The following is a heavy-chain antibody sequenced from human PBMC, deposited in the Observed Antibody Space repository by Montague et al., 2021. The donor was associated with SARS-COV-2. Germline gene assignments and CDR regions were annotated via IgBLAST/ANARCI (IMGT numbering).Heavy chain of an antibody. D-gene: IGHD3-10*01. CDR1: GGSISSNSYY. J-gene: IGHJ5*02. CDR2: IYYSGST. CDR3: AGHFYSYANCFDP. Sequence: SETLSLTCTVSGGSISSNSYYWAWIRQPPGKGLEWIGSIYYSGSTYYNPSLKSRVTTSVDTSKNQFSLKLSSVTAADTAVYYCAGHFYSYANCFDPWGRGTLVTVSS. V-gene: IGHV4-39*01.